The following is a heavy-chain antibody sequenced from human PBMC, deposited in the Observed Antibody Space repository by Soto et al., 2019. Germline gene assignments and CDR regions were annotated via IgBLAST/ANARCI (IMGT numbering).Heavy chain of an antibody. CDR3: ARDQGAYAAYFQY. D-gene: IGHD1-26*01. Sequence: QVQLVESGGGVVQPGRSLRLSCAASGFTFSSYGMHWVRQAPGKGLEWVALIWYDGSNKYYADSVKGRFTISRDNSKNPLYLQMSSLRAEDTAVYSCARDQGAYAAYFQYWGQGTLVTVSS. CDR2: IWYDGSNK. J-gene: IGHJ1*01. CDR1: GFTFSSYG. V-gene: IGHV3-33*01.